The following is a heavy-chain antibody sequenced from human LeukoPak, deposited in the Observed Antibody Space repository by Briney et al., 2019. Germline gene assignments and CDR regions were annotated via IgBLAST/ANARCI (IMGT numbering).Heavy chain of an antibody. Sequence: SETLSLTCTVSGGSINSYYWSWIRQPPGKGLEWIGYIYYSGSTNYNPSLKSRVTISVDTSKNQFSLKLSSVTAADTAVYYCARSSSSWYGYYYYYMDVWGKGTTVTISS. J-gene: IGHJ6*03. V-gene: IGHV4-59*01. CDR1: GGSINSYY. D-gene: IGHD6-13*01. CDR3: ARSSSSWYGYYYYYMDV. CDR2: IYYSGST.